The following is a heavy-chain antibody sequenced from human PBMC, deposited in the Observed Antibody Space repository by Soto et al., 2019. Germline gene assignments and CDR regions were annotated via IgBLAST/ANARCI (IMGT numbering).Heavy chain of an antibody. CDR3: TIVRVADSALDH. D-gene: IGHD3-10*02. V-gene: IGHV3-30*03. J-gene: IGHJ4*02. CDR1: GFIFSNNG. Sequence: QVQLVESGGGVVQPGRSLRLSCVGSGFIFSNNGMHWVRQTPGKGLEWVAFMSYDGSDTFYAKGRFTISRDNSKNTLFLHMSNLRAEDTAMYYCTIVRVADSALDHWGQGTLVTVSS. CDR2: MSYDGSDT.